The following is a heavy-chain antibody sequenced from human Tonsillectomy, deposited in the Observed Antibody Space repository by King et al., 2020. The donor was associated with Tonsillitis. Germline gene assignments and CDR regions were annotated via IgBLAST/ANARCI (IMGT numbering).Heavy chain of an antibody. CDR2: INHSGST. V-gene: IGHV4-34*01. Sequence: VQLQQWGAGLLRPSETLSLTCAVYGGSFIGYYWSWIRQPPGKGREWIGEINHSGSTHYNPSLKSRVTISVDTSKNQFALKLSSVTAADTAVYYCARARGWVQLWSDYGMDVWGQGTTVTVSS. CDR1: GGSFIGYY. D-gene: IGHD5-18*01. CDR3: ARARGWVQLWSDYGMDV. J-gene: IGHJ6*02.